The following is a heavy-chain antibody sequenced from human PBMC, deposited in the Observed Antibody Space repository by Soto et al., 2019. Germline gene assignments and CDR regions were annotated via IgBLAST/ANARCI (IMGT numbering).Heavy chain of an antibody. V-gene: IGHV4-34*01. CDR2: INHSGST. Sequence: QVQLQQWGAGLLKPSETLSLTCAVYGGSFSGYYWSWIRQPPGKGLEWIGEINHSGSTNYNPSLKSRVTIAVDTSTNHFSLKLSSVTAADTAVYYCARGFTIFGVVIRLDYWGQGTLVTVSS. J-gene: IGHJ4*02. CDR3: ARGFTIFGVVIRLDY. D-gene: IGHD3-3*01. CDR1: GGSFSGYY.